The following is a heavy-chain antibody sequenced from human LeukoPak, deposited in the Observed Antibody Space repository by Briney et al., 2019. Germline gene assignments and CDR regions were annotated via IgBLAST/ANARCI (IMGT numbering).Heavy chain of an antibody. J-gene: IGHJ4*02. CDR1: GFTFGDYA. V-gene: IGHV3-49*04. Sequence: PGQSLRLSCTASGFTFGDYAMSWVRQAPGKGLEWVGFIRSKAYGGTTEYAASVKGRFTISRDDSKSIAYLQMNSLKTEDTAVYYCTRGGRFRGYFDYWGQGTLVTVSS. CDR2: IRSKAYGGTT. CDR3: TRGGRFRGYFDY. D-gene: IGHD3-3*01.